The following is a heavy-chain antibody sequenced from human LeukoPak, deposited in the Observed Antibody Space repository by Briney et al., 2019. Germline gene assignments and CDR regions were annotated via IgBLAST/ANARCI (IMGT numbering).Heavy chain of an antibody. J-gene: IGHJ4*02. CDR3: ARDLANWSYFDY. D-gene: IGHD7-27*01. CDR1: GGSISSYY. V-gene: IGHV4-59*01. CDR2: IYYSGST. Sequence: SETLSLTCTVSGGSISSYYWSWIRQPPGKGLEWIGYIYYSGSTNYNPSLKSRVTISVDTSKNQFSLKLSPVTAADTAVYYCARDLANWSYFDYWGQGTLVTVSS.